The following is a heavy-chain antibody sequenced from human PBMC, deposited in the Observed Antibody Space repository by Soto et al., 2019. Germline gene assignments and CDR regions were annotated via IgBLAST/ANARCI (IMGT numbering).Heavy chain of an antibody. Sequence: EVQLVESGGGLVQPGGSLRLSCAASGFTFSSYSMNWVRQAPGKGLEWVSYISSSSSTIYYADSVKGRFTISRDNAKNSLYLQMNGLRDEDTAVYYCARDFRGSGSSWYSFDYWGQGTLVTVSS. J-gene: IGHJ4*02. CDR2: ISSSSSTI. V-gene: IGHV3-48*02. D-gene: IGHD6-13*01. CDR1: GFTFSSYS. CDR3: ARDFRGSGSSWYSFDY.